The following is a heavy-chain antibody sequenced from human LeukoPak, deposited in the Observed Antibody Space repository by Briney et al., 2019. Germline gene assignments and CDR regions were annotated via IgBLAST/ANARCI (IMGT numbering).Heavy chain of an antibody. J-gene: IGHJ3*02. V-gene: IGHV6-1*01. CDR2: TYYKAKWYN. Sequence: SQTLSLTCAISGDSVSSNSATWNWIRQSPSRGLEWLGRTYYKAKWYNDYTVSVKSRITINSDTSKNQFSLQLNSVTPEDTAVYYCARVSSPWSPRDAFDIWGQGTMVTVSS. CDR1: GDSVSSNSAT. CDR3: ARVSSPWSPRDAFDI. D-gene: IGHD1-26*01.